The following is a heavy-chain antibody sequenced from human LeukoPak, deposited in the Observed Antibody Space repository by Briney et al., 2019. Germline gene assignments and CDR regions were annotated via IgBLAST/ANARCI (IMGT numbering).Heavy chain of an antibody. Sequence: PSETLSLTCTVSGGSISSSSYYWGWIRQPPGKGLEWIGSIYYSGSTCYNPSLKSRVTISVDTSKNQFSLKLSSVTAADTAVYYCARDPGGYYDSSGYFDYWGQGTLVTVSS. CDR2: IYYSGST. V-gene: IGHV4-39*07. CDR3: ARDPGGYYDSSGYFDY. J-gene: IGHJ4*02. CDR1: GGSISSSSYY. D-gene: IGHD3-22*01.